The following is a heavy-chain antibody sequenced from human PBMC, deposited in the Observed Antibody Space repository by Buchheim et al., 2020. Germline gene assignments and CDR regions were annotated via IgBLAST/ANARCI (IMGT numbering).Heavy chain of an antibody. V-gene: IGHV3-74*01. J-gene: IGHJ6*02. CDR2: INSDGSST. D-gene: IGHD1-7*01. Sequence: EVQLVESGGGLVQPGGSLRLSCAASGFTFSSYWMHWVRQAPGKGLVWVSRINSDGSSTSYADSVKGRFTISRDNAKNTLYLQMNSLRAEDTAVYYCASLTGTMGLLDYYYYGMDVWGQGTT. CDR1: GFTFSSYW. CDR3: ASLTGTMGLLDYYYYGMDV.